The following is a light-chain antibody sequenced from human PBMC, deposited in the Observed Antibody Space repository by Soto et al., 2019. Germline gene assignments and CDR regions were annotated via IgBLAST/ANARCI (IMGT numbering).Light chain of an antibody. CDR3: QQYNNCPYT. Sequence: IVMTQSPAPLPVTPGERATLSCRATQRVSTNLAWYQQKPGQAPRLLIYAASSRATGVPARFSGSGSGTEFTLTISSLQSEDFALYYCQQYNNCPYTFGQGTRLEVK. CDR2: AAS. CDR1: QRVSTN. J-gene: IGKJ2*01. V-gene: IGKV3-15*01.